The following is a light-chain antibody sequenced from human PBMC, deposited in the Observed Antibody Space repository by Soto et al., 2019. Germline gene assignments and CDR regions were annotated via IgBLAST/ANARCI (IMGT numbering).Light chain of an antibody. Sequence: DIVLTQSPGTLSLSPGERATLSCRASQSVTRGYLAWYQQKPGQTPRLLVSGASSRATGIPDRFSGSGSGTDITLTICRLEPEDFGVYYCQHYAGSPLTFGQGTKVEFK. J-gene: IGKJ1*01. CDR3: QHYAGSPLT. CDR2: GAS. CDR1: QSVTRGY. V-gene: IGKV3-20*01.